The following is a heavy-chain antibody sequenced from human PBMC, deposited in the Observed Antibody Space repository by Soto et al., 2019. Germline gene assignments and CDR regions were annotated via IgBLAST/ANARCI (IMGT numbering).Heavy chain of an antibody. V-gene: IGHV1-18*04. CDR2: INGYNGDT. D-gene: IGHD3-22*01. CDR1: DYTFTSFG. J-gene: IGHJ4*02. Sequence: GASVKVSCKTSDYTFTSFGITWVRQAPGQGLEWMGWINGYNGDTNYAQKFQGRVSMTTDTSTNTAYMELRGLRSDDTAVYYCAREKRITMTQDYWGQGTLVTVSS. CDR3: AREKRITMTQDY.